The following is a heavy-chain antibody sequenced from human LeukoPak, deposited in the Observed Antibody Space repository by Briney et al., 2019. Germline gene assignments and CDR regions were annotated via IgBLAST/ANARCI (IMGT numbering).Heavy chain of an antibody. CDR2: ISSSSTSI. Sequence: GGSVRLSCAASGFTFTSYSMNWARQAPGKGLEWVSSISSSSTSIYYADSVKGRFTISRDNAKNSLYLQMNSLRAEDMAVYYCATKTSGSYPFDYWGQGTLVTVSS. V-gene: IGHV3-21*01. J-gene: IGHJ4*02. CDR1: GFTFTSYS. D-gene: IGHD1-26*01. CDR3: ATKTSGSYPFDY.